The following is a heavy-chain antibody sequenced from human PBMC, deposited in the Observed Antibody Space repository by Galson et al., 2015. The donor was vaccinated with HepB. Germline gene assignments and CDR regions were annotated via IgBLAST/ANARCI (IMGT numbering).Heavy chain of an antibody. CDR1: GFTFSSYW. Sequence: SLRLSCAASGFTFSSYWMHWVRQAPGKGLLWVARIKTDGSMTDYADSVKGRFTISRDNAKNTLYLQMNSLRAEDTAVYYCAREGYNYGKDYWGQGTLVTVSS. D-gene: IGHD5-18*01. V-gene: IGHV3-74*01. J-gene: IGHJ4*02. CDR2: IKTDGSMT. CDR3: AREGYNYGKDY.